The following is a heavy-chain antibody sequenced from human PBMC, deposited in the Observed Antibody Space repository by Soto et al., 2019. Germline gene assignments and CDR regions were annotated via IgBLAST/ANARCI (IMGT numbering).Heavy chain of an antibody. CDR2: ISGSADGT. CDR3: AKDTVGGYSFWSGYYSDGLDV. V-gene: IGHV3-23*01. J-gene: IGHJ3*01. Sequence: EVKLLESGGGLAQPGGSLRLSCVGSGFTFDSYAISWVRQAPGERLQWIAAISGSADGTDYAHCVRGRFTISRDNAKKTVHLQMDSLRVEDTAVYFCAKDTVGGYSFWSGYYSDGLDVWGQGTLVSVS. D-gene: IGHD3-3*01. CDR1: GFTFDSYA.